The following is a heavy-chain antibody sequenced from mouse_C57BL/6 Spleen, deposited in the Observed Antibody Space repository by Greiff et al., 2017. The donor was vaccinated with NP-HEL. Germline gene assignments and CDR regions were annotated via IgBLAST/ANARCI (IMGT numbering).Heavy chain of an antibody. CDR1: GFTFSDYY. J-gene: IGHJ4*01. CDR3: ARQHYDYDEGYYAMDY. D-gene: IGHD2-4*01. Sequence: EVKLVESGGGLVQPGGSLKLSCAASGFTFSDYYMYWVRQTPEKRLEWVAYISNGGGSTYYPDTVKGRFTISRDNAKNTLYLQMSRLKSEDTAMYYCARQHYDYDEGYYAMDYWGQGTSVTVSS. V-gene: IGHV5-12*01. CDR2: ISNGGGST.